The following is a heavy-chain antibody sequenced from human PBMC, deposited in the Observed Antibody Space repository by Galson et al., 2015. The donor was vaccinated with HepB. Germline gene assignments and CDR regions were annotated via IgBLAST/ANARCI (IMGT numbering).Heavy chain of an antibody. D-gene: IGHD6-19*01. J-gene: IGHJ6*02. CDR2: ISSSSSYT. CDR1: GFTFSDYY. CDR3: ARDQYVGSGWYSYTHGMDV. Sequence: SLRLSCAASGFTFSDYYMSWIRQAPGKGLEWVSYISSSSSYTNYADSVKGRFTISRDNAKNSLYLQMNSLRAEDTAVYYCARDQYVGSGWYSYTHGMDVWGQGTTVTVSS. V-gene: IGHV3-11*06.